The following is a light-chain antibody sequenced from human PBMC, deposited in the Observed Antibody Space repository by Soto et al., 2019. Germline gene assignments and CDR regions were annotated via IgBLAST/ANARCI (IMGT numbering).Light chain of an antibody. CDR3: HVWDSSSGHYI. Sequence: SYELTQPPSVSVAPGQTARISCGGNNIGRKSVHWYQQKPGRAPVVVVYGDSDRPSGIPERFSGANSGDTATLTISRVEAGDEADYYCHVWDSSSGHYIFGTGTKVTVL. V-gene: IGLV3-21*02. CDR1: NIGRKS. J-gene: IGLJ1*01. CDR2: GDS.